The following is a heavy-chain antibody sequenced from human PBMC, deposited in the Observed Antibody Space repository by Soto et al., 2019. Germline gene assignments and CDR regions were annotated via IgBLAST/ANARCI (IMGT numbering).Heavy chain of an antibody. J-gene: IGHJ6*02. V-gene: IGHV3-74*01. CDR2: INSAGSST. Sequence: EVQLVESGGGLVQPGRSLRLSCAASGFTFSSYWMHWVRQAPGKGLVWVSRINSAGSSTSYADSVKVRFTISRDNAKNTLYLQRNSLRAEDTAVYYCAREEQWLVYGMDVCGQGTTVTVSS. CDR1: GFTFSSYW. CDR3: AREEQWLVYGMDV. D-gene: IGHD6-19*01.